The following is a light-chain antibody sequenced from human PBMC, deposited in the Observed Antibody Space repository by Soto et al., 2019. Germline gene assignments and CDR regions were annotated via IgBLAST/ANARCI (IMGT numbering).Light chain of an antibody. CDR2: KAS. J-gene: IGKJ4*01. V-gene: IGKV1-5*03. Sequence: DSQMTQYPSTLSASVGDRVTITCRASQSISSWCAWYQQKPGKAPKLLISKASTLHSGVPPRFGGSGSGTESTLIISSRQPDEFATYNGQQYESYPMTFGGGTKVEIK. CDR3: QQYESYPMT. CDR1: QSISSW.